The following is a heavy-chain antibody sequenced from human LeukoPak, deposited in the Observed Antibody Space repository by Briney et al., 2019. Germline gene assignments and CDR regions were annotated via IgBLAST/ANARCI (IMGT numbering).Heavy chain of an antibody. J-gene: IGHJ4*02. V-gene: IGHV4-30-4*01. CDR1: GGSISSGDYY. Sequence: SQTLSPTCTVSGGSISSGDYYWSWIRQPPGKGLEWIGYIYYSGSTYYNPSLKSRVTISVDTSKNQFSLKLSSVTAADTAVYYCARVDVVGEYYFDYWGQGTLVTVSS. CDR3: ARVDVVGEYYFDY. D-gene: IGHD2-15*01. CDR2: IYYSGST.